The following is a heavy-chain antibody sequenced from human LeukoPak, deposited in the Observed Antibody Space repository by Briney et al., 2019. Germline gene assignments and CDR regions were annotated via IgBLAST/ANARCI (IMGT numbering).Heavy chain of an antibody. Sequence: GASVKVSCKASGYTFTGYYMHWVRQAPGQGLEWMGWINPNSGGTNYAQKFQGRVTMTRDTSISTAYMELSRLRSEDTAVCYCARDRQQLAERDAFDIWGQGTMVTVSS. D-gene: IGHD6-13*01. CDR3: ARDRQQLAERDAFDI. CDR1: GYTFTGYY. V-gene: IGHV1-2*02. J-gene: IGHJ3*02. CDR2: INPNSGGT.